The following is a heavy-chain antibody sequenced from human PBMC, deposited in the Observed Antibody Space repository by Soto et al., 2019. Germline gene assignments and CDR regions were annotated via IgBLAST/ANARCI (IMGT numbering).Heavy chain of an antibody. J-gene: IGHJ6*02. Sequence: QVQLQESGPGLVKPSETLSLTCTVSGGSVNTDAYYWTWIRQPPGKGLEWFGNIFYTGTTNYNPSLRSRVPKSVDTSKNQFSLKLTSVTAAETAVYYCARDGSHGMDVWGQGTTVTVSS. CDR2: IFYTGTT. CDR3: ARDGSHGMDV. CDR1: GGSVNTDAYY. V-gene: IGHV4-61*08.